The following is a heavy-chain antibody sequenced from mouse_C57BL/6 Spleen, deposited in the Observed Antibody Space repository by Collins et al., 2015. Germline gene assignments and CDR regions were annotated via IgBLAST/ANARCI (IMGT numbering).Heavy chain of an antibody. V-gene: IGHV2-9-2*01. CDR2: IWTGGGT. J-gene: IGHJ3*01. D-gene: IGHD3-2*02. CDR1: GFSLTSYD. CDR3: VRKEGSAWFAY. Sequence: QVQLKESGPGLVAPSQSLSITCTVSGFSLTSYDISWIRQPPGKGLEWLGVIWTGGGTNYNSAFMSRLSISKDNSKSQVFLKMNSLQTDDTAIYYCVRKEGSAWFAYWGQGTLVTVSA.